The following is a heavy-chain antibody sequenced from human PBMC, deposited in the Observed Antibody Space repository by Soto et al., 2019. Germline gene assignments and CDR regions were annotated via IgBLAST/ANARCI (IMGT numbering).Heavy chain of an antibody. D-gene: IGHD3-22*01. V-gene: IGHV3-21*01. CDR3: ARTSTGYYYDSSGYYSGYGMDV. CDR2: ISSSSSYI. Sequence: PGGSLRLSCAASGFTLSSYSMNWVRQAPGKGLEWVASISSSSSYIYYADSVKGRFTISRDNAKNSLYLQMNSLRAEDTAVYYCARTSTGYYYDSSGYYSGYGMDVWGQGTTVTVSS. CDR1: GFTLSSYS. J-gene: IGHJ6*02.